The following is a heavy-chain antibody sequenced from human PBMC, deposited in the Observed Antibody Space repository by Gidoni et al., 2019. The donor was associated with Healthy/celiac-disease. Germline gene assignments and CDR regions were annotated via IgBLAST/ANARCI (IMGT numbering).Heavy chain of an antibody. CDR3: ARDESITIFGVVTPQLSPPYYYYGMDV. D-gene: IGHD3-3*01. J-gene: IGHJ6*02. Sequence: QVQLVESGGGVVQPGRSLRLSCAASGFTFSSYAMHWVRPAPGKGLEWVAVISYDGSNKYYADSVKGRFTISRDNSKNTLYLQMNSLRAEDTAVYYCARDESITIFGVVTPQLSPPYYYYGMDVWGQGTTVTVSS. V-gene: IGHV3-30*01. CDR1: GFTFSSYA. CDR2: ISYDGSNK.